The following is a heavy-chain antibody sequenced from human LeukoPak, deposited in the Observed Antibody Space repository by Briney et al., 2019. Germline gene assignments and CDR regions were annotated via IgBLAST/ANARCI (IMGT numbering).Heavy chain of an antibody. CDR3: AKENYHDFWSGPHAFDI. CDR1: GFTVSSKY. Sequence: GGSLRLSCAASGFTVSSKYMSWVRQAPGKGLEWVSVIYTGGSAYYADSVKGRLTISRDDSKNTLYLQMNSLRAEDTAVYYCAKENYHDFWSGPHAFDIWGQGTMVTVSS. V-gene: IGHV3-53*01. CDR2: IYTGGSA. J-gene: IGHJ3*02. D-gene: IGHD3-3*01.